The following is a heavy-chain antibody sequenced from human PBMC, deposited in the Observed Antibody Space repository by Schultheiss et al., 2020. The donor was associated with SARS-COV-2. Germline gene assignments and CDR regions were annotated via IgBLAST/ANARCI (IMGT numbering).Heavy chain of an antibody. CDR3: ARATRRGATRSYYFDY. J-gene: IGHJ4*02. CDR1: GFTFSSYG. CDR2: ISYDGSNK. Sequence: GGSLRLSCAASGFTFSSYGMHWVRQAPGKGLEWVAVISYDGSNKYYADSVKGRFTISRDNSKNTLYLQMNSLRAEDTAVYYCARATRRGATRSYYFDYWGQGTLVTVSS. V-gene: IGHV3-30*03. D-gene: IGHD1-26*01.